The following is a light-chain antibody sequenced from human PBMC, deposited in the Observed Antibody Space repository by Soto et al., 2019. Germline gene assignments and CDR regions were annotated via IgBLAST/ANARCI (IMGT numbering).Light chain of an antibody. V-gene: IGKV3-20*01. Sequence: EIVLTQSPGTLSLSPGERATLSCRSSKSVSSNYLACYQKKPNKAPRLVIYDVSGRATGSPDRFSGSGFWTEFTLTISRLEPEDFAVYYCQQYGSSPTFGQGTKVDIK. CDR1: KSVSSNY. J-gene: IGKJ1*01. CDR2: DVS. CDR3: QQYGSSPT.